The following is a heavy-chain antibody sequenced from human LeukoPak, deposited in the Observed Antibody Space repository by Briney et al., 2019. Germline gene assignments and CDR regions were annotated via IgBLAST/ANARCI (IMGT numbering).Heavy chain of an antibody. CDR2: INPNSGGT. V-gene: IGHV1-2*02. D-gene: IGHD4-17*01. CDR3: ATDIYGESQSVLAN. J-gene: IGHJ4*01. Sequence: ASVKVSCQASGDTFTGYYMHWVRQTPGQVLEWMGWINPNSGGTNYAQKFQGRFAMTRDTSISTAYMELSRLRSDDTAVYYCATDIYGESQSVLANWGHGTLVTVSS. CDR1: GDTFTGYY.